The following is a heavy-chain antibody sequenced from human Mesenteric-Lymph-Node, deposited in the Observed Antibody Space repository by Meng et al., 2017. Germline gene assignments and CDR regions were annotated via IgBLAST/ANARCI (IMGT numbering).Heavy chain of an antibody. D-gene: IGHD1-1*01. CDR2: IKPNTGGT. V-gene: IGHV1-2*06. J-gene: IGHJ4*02. CDR1: GYTFTGYN. Sequence: ASVKVSCKASGYTFTGYNMHWVRQAPGQGLEWMGRIKPNTGGTNYAQKFQGRVTVTRDTSISTVYVQLSGLTSDDTAIYYCVRDKFNWNDDYYFDSWGQGTLVT. CDR3: VRDKFNWNDDYYFDS.